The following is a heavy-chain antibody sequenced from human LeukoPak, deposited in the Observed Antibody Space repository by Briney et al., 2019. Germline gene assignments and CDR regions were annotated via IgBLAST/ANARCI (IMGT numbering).Heavy chain of an antibody. J-gene: IGHJ6*04. D-gene: IGHD6-13*01. V-gene: IGHV3-48*03. CDR3: ARSIAAAAHYYYYGMDV. CDR2: ISSSGSTI. Sequence: PGGSLRLSCAASGFTFSSYEMNWVRQAPGKGLEWVSYISSSGSTIYYADSVKGRFTVSRDISKNTLYLQMNSLRAEDTAVYYCARSIAAAAHYYYYGMDVWGKGTTVTVSS. CDR1: GFTFSSYE.